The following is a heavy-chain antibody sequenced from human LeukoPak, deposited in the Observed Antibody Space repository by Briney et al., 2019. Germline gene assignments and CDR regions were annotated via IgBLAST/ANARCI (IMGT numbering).Heavy chain of an antibody. CDR3: GRHDSSYSGN. D-gene: IGHD3-22*01. V-gene: IGHV3-30*02. CDR1: GFTFSSYG. CDR2: IRYDGSNK. J-gene: IGHJ4*02. Sequence: LSGGSLRLSCAASGFTFSSYGMHWVRQAPGKGLEWVAFIRYDGSNKHYADSVKGRFTISRDNSKNTLYLQVDSLRVEDTAVYYCGRHDSSYSGNWGQGTLVTVSS.